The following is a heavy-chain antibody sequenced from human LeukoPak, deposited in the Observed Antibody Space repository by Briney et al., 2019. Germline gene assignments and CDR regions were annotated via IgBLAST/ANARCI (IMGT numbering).Heavy chain of an antibody. D-gene: IGHD1-14*01. Sequence: GGSLRLSCAASGFTFSSYSMNWVRQAPGKGLEWVSSISSSSSYIYYADSVKGRFTISRDNAKNSLYLQMNSLRAEDTAVYYCARWAKDVRTGYYFDYWGQGTLVTVSS. CDR1: GFTFSSYS. CDR3: ARWAKDVRTGYYFDY. J-gene: IGHJ4*02. V-gene: IGHV3-21*01. CDR2: ISSSSSYI.